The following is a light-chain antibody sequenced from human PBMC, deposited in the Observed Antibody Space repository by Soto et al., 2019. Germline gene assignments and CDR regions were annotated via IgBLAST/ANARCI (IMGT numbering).Light chain of an antibody. CDR2: GAS. CDR3: QQVNNYPRT. Sequence: EFVLTQSPATLSVSPGERATLSCRASQSVSSNLAWYQQKPGQAPRLLIYGASTRATGIPARFSASGSGTEFTLTISSLQPEDFATYYCQQVNNYPRTFGQGTKVDNK. V-gene: IGKV3-15*01. CDR1: QSVSSN. J-gene: IGKJ1*01.